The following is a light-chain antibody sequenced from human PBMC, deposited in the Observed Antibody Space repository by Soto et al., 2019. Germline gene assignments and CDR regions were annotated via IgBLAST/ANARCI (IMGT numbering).Light chain of an antibody. Sequence: EIVLTQSPGTLSLSPGESATLSCRASQTVSITYLTWYQQKPGQAPRLLIFGASKRATGIPVRFSGSGSGTDFTLTISSLEPEDFAVYYCQQRSNWPLITFGQGTRLEIK. V-gene: IGKV3D-20*02. CDR3: QQRSNWPLIT. CDR1: QTVSITY. CDR2: GAS. J-gene: IGKJ5*01.